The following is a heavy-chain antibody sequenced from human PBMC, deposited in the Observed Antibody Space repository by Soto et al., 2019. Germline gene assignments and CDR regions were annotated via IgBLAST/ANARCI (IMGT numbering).Heavy chain of an antibody. J-gene: IGHJ5*02. CDR3: ARGARTKVWFDP. CDR1: GGSISSYY. Sequence: LETLSLTCTVSGGSISSYYWSWIRQPPGKGLEWIGYIYYSGSTNYNPSLKSRVTISVDTSKNQFSLKLSSVTAADTAVYYCARGARTKVWFDPWGHGSLVTVSS. CDR2: IYYSGST. V-gene: IGHV4-59*01. D-gene: IGHD3-10*01.